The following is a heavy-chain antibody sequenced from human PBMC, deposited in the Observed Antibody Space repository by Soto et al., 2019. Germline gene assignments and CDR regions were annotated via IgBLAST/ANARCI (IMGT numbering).Heavy chain of an antibody. V-gene: IGHV3-53*02. J-gene: IGHJ2*01. CDR2: IYSGGST. CDR1: GFTVSSNY. D-gene: IGHD6-19*01. CDR3: AGPSSGWFVHTGPWYFDL. Sequence: EVPLVETGGGLIQPGGSLRLSCAASGFTVSSNYMSWVRQAPGKGLEWVSVIYSGGSTYYADSVKGRFTIYGDNSKNTVYLQMNRLRGEDTAVYYCAGPSSGWFVHTGPWYFDLWGRGTLVTVSS.